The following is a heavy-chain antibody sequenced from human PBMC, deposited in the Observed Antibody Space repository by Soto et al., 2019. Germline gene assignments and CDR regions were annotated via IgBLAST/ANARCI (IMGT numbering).Heavy chain of an antibody. CDR3: ARDPPYSSGWYAGFDP. V-gene: IGHV1-18*01. D-gene: IGHD6-19*01. J-gene: IGHJ5*02. Sequence: GASVKVSCKASGYTFTSYGISWVRQAPGQGLEWMGWISAYNGNTNYAQKPQGRVTMTTDTSTSTAYMELRSLRSDDTAVYYCARDPPYSSGWYAGFDPWGQGTLVTVSS. CDR2: ISAYNGNT. CDR1: GYTFTSYG.